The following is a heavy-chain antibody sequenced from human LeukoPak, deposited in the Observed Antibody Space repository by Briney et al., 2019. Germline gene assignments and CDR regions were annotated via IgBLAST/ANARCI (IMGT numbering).Heavy chain of an antibody. CDR2: INHSGST. D-gene: IGHD6-19*01. J-gene: IGHJ4*02. CDR3: AKVSGWYVGLVDY. CDR1: GGSFSGYY. Sequence: SETLSLTCAVYGGSFSGYYWSWIRQPPGKGLEWIGEINHSGSTNYNPSLKSRVTISVDTSKNQFSLKLSSVTAADTAVYYCAKVSGWYVGLVDYWGQGTLVTVSS. V-gene: IGHV4-34*01.